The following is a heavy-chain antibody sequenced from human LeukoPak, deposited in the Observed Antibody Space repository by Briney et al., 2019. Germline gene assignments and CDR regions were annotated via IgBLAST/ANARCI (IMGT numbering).Heavy chain of an antibody. Sequence: PGGSLRLSCAASGFNFSSYWMSWVRQAPGKGLEWVANIKQDGSEKSHVDSVKGRFTISRDNAKNSLFLQMNSLRAEDTAVYYFARDRVLLTGAFDYWGQGTLVTVSS. CDR3: ARDRVLLTGAFDY. V-gene: IGHV3-7*01. J-gene: IGHJ4*02. CDR1: GFNFSSYW. CDR2: IKQDGSEK.